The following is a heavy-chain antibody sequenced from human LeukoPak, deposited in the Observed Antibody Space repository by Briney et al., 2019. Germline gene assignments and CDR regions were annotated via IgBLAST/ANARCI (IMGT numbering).Heavy chain of an antibody. CDR1: GFTFSSYA. V-gene: IGHV3-23*01. Sequence: PGGSLRLSCAASGFTFSSYAMSWVRQAPGKGLEWVSAISGSGGSTYYADSVKGRFTISRDNSKNTLYLQMNSLRAEDTAVYYCAKVRGITFGGVIDVVDYWGQGTLVTVSS. J-gene: IGHJ4*02. CDR2: ISGSGGST. CDR3: AKVRGITFGGVIDVVDY. D-gene: IGHD3-16*02.